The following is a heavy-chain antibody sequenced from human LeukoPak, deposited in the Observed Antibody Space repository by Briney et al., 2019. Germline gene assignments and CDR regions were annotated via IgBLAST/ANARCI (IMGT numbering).Heavy chain of an antibody. CDR1: GFTFSSYS. V-gene: IGHV3-21*01. CDR2: ISSSSSYI. J-gene: IGHJ4*02. CDR3: ARGGTSTYYDFWSGYYQGYFDY. D-gene: IGHD3-3*01. Sequence: KTGGSLRLSCAASGFTFSSYSMNWVRQAPGKGLEWVSSISSSSSYIYYADSVKGRFTISRDNAKNSLYLQMNSLRAEDTAVYYCARGGTSTYYDFWSGYYQGYFDYWGQGTLDTVSS.